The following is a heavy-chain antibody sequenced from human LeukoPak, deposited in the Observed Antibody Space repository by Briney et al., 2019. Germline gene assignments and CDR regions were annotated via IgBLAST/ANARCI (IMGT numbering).Heavy chain of an antibody. Sequence: GGSLRLSCAASAFPFSTYGMHWVRQAPGKGLEWGAVIWYDGSNKYYADSVKGRFTISRDNSKNTLYLQMNSLRAEDAAVYYCAKDDTDTDFDYWGQGTLVTVSS. CDR1: AFPFSTYG. J-gene: IGHJ4*02. V-gene: IGHV3-33*06. CDR2: IWYDGSNK. CDR3: AKDDTDTDFDY.